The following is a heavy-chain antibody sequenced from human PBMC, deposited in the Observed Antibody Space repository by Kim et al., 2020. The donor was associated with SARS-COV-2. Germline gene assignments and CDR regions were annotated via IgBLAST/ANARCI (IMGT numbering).Heavy chain of an antibody. CDR3: ANSVDSFFDY. Sequence: GGSLRLSCAASGFTVSSNYMSWVRQAPGKGLEWVSVIYSGGSTYYADSVKGRFTISRDNSKNTLYLQMNSLGAADTAGYYWANSVDSFFDYWGQGTLVTVSS. CDR1: GFTVSSNY. CDR2: IYSGGST. D-gene: IGHD5-12*01. V-gene: IGHV3-53*01. J-gene: IGHJ4*02.